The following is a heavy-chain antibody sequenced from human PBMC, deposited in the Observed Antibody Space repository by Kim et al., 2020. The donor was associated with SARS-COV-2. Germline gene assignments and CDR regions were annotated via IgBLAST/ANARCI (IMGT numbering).Heavy chain of an antibody. V-gene: IGHV3-21*01. CDR1: GFNFVSYA. Sequence: GGSLRLSCATSGFNFVSYAMNWVRQAPGKGLEWVSSITSRSSHIYYADSVKGRFTISRDNAKDSLYLQMNSLRPEDTALYYCARTGSLYDNSGFYSDYYAMDVWGQGTTVTVSS. J-gene: IGHJ6*02. D-gene: IGHD3-22*01. CDR3: ARTGSLYDNSGFYSDYYAMDV. CDR2: ITSRSSHI.